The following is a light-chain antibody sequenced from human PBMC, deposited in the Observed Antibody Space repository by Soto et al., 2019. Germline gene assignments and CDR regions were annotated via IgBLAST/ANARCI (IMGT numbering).Light chain of an antibody. CDR2: DAS. Sequence: EIVLTQSPATLSLSPGERATLSCRASQGVSSYLAWYQQTPGQAPRLLIYDASNRATGIPARLSGRGPGTDFPLTISSLEPEDFAVYCCQQRSNWPTFGQGTRLEI. CDR3: QQRSNWPT. V-gene: IGKV3D-11*01. J-gene: IGKJ5*01. CDR1: QGVSSY.